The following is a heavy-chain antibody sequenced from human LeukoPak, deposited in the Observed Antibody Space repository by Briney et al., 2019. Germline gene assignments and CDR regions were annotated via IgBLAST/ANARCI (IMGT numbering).Heavy chain of an antibody. CDR1: GFTFSGYA. Sequence: GGSLRLSCAASGFTFSGYAMNWVRQAPGKGLEWVSAVGGSGSSTYYADSVKGRFTISRDNSKNTLFLQMNSLTAEDTAMYYCAKAYGSGYYYAYFDNWGQGALVTVSS. CDR3: AKAYGSGYYYAYFDN. V-gene: IGHV3-23*01. CDR2: VGGSGSST. J-gene: IGHJ4*02. D-gene: IGHD3-10*01.